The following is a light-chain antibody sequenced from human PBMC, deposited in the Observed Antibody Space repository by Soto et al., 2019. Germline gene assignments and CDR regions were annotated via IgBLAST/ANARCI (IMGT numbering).Light chain of an antibody. CDR3: AAWDDNMSGGHYI. J-gene: IGLJ1*01. CDR2: DNS. V-gene: IGLV1-51*01. Sequence: QSVLTQPPSVSAAPGQKVTISCSGSSSNIGTNYVSWYQQLPGRAPKLVIFDNSKRPSGIPDRFSGSRSGTSAFLAISGLQSEDEADYYCAAWDDNMSGGHYIFGTGTKLTVL. CDR1: SSNIGTNY.